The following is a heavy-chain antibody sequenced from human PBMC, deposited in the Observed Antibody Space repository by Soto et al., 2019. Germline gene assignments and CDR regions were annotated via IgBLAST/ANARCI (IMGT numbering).Heavy chain of an antibody. Sequence: QVQLVQSGAEVKKPGASVKISCKTSGYAFNEYYIHWMRQVPGQGPEWMGWINPNSGGTKFAKKFQGVISMTSDSSTSTSFMELSSLRSDDTAVYSCARRLGGGGDYFYGMDAWGQGTAVIVSS. J-gene: IGHJ6*02. D-gene: IGHD3-10*01. CDR2: INPNSGGT. CDR1: GYAFNEYY. V-gene: IGHV1-2*02. CDR3: ARRLGGGGDYFYGMDA.